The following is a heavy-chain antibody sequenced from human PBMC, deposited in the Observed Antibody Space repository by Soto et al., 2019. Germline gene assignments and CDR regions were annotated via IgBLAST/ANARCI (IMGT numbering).Heavy chain of an antibody. CDR2: INHSGST. CDR1: GGSFSGYY. CDR3: ARLPTTPKPTIVVVTATFDY. J-gene: IGHJ4*02. V-gene: IGHV4-34*01. Sequence: SETLSLTCAVYGGSFSGYYWSWIRQPPGKGLEWVGEINHSGSTNYNPSLKSRVTISVDTSKNQFSLKLSSVTAADTAVYYCARLPTTPKPTIVVVTATFDYWGQGTLVPVSS. D-gene: IGHD2-21*02.